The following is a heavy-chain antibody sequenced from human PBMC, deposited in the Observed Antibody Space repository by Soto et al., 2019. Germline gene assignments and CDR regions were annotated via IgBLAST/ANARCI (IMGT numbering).Heavy chain of an antibody. CDR2: VIPIFGTP. J-gene: IGHJ6*02. D-gene: IGHD2-15*01. CDR1: GGTFSTYA. V-gene: IGHV1-69*01. Sequence: QVQLVQSGAEVKKPGFSVKVSCKAPGGTFSTYAISWVRQAPGQGLEWMGGVIPIFGTPKYAQKFQGRVTITADESTSTGYMELRSLRSEDTAVYYCARSQGGSSSLDIYYYSYYGMDVWGQGTTVTVSS. CDR3: ARSQGGSSSLDIYYYSYYGMDV.